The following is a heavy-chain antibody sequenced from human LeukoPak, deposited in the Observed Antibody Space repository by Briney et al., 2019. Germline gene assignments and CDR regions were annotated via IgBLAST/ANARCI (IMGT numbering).Heavy chain of an antibody. Sequence: GGSLRLSCAASGFTFDDYVMHWVRQAPGKGLEWVSCISWNSGSIGYADSVKGRFTISRDNAKNSLYLQMNSLRAEDTALYCCARVFYGDYVRYPFDYWGQGTLVTVSS. J-gene: IGHJ4*02. CDR1: GFTFDDYV. D-gene: IGHD4-17*01. CDR2: ISWNSGSI. CDR3: ARVFYGDYVRYPFDY. V-gene: IGHV3-9*01.